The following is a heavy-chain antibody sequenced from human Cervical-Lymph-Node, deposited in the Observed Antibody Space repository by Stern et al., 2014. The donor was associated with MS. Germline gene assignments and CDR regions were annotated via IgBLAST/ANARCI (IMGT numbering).Heavy chain of an antibody. J-gene: IGHJ3*02. D-gene: IGHD1-26*01. V-gene: IGHV3-30*18. Sequence: VQLVESGGGVVQPGRSLRLSCAASGFTFSSYGMHWVRQAPGKGLEWVAVISYDGSKKYYADSVKGRFTISRDNSKNTLYLQMNSLRAEDTAVYYCAKEGSYPNDAFDIWGQGTMVTVSS. CDR2: ISYDGSKK. CDR3: AKEGSYPNDAFDI. CDR1: GFTFSSYG.